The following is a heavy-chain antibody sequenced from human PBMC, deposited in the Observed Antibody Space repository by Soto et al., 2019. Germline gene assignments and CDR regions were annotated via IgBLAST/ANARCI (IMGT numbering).Heavy chain of an antibody. D-gene: IGHD2-2*01. V-gene: IGHV4-31*03. J-gene: IGHJ5*02. CDR3: ARDAGGWYQLLSPCFDP. CDR2: IYYSGSA. Sequence: QVQLQESGPGLVKPSQTLSLTCTVSGGSISSGGYYWSWIRQHPGKGLEWIGYIYYSGSAYYNPPLTTRVTISVDTSKNPFSLRLSSVTAADTAVYYCARDAGGWYQLLSPCFDPWGQGTLVTVSS. CDR1: GGSISSGGYY.